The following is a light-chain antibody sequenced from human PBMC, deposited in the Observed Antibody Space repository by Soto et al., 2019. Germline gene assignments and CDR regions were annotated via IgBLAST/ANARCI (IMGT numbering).Light chain of an antibody. CDR2: GAS. V-gene: IGKV3-15*01. J-gene: IGKJ4*01. CDR3: QQNNKWPLVT. CDR1: QTISTD. Sequence: EVVMTQSPATVSVFPGEGVTLSCRASQTISTDLAWYQQKTGQAPRLLIYGASTRATGVPDRFSGGGSGTEFPLTISSLQSEDFAFYYCQQNNKWPLVTFGGGTKVEIK.